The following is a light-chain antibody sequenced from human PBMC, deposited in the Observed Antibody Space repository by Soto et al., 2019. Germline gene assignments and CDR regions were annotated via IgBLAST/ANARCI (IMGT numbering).Light chain of an antibody. CDR1: NSDIGTYNR. V-gene: IGLV2-18*02. CDR3: NSYTTSSTYV. Sequence: QSALTQPPSVSGSPGQSVTISCTGTNSDIGTYNRVSWYQQPPDTAPKLIIYDVSYRPSGVPDRFSGSKSGNTASLTISGVQAEDEADFYCNSYTTSSTYVFGTGTKLTVL. CDR2: DVS. J-gene: IGLJ1*01.